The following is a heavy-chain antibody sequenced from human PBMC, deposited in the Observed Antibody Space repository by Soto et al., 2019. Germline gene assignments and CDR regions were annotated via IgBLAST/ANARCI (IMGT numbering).Heavy chain of an antibody. D-gene: IGHD2-21*01. CDR3: SSCLPSRTDYYYYYMDV. CDR1: GFTFSGSA. V-gene: IGHV3-73*01. Sequence: GGSLRLSCAASGFTFSGSAMHWVRQASGKGLEWVGRIRSKANSYATAYAASVKVRFTISRDDSKNTANLQINSLKTEYTAVYYCSSCLPSRTDYYYYYMDVWGKGTTVTVSS. J-gene: IGHJ6*03. CDR2: IRSKANSYAT.